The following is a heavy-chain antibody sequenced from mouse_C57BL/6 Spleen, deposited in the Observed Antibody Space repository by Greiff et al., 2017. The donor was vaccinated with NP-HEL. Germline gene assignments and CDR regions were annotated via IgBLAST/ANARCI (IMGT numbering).Heavy chain of an antibody. CDR1: GYAFTNYL. CDR3: ARHTGTYAMDY. V-gene: IGHV1-54*01. J-gene: IGHJ4*01. Sequence: SGAELVRPGTSVKVSCKASGYAFTNYLIEWVKQRPGQGLEWIGVINPGSGGTNYNEKFKGKATLTADKSSSTAYMQLSSLTSEDSAVYFCARHTGTYAMDYWGQGTSVTVSS. CDR2: INPGSGGT. D-gene: IGHD4-1*01.